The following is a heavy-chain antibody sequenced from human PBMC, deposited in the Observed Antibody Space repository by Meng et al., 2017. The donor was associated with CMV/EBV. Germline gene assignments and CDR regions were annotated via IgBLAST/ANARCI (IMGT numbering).Heavy chain of an antibody. Sequence: GGSLRLSCAASGFTFSSYAMHWVRQAPGKGLEWVAVISYDGSKKYYADSVKGRFTISRDNSKNTLYLQMNSLRAEDTAVYYCARESWYYYDSSGYLGYWGQGTLVTVSS. V-gene: IGHV3-30*04. CDR1: GFTFSSYA. CDR3: ARESWYYYDSSGYLGY. D-gene: IGHD3-22*01. J-gene: IGHJ4*02. CDR2: ISYDGSKK.